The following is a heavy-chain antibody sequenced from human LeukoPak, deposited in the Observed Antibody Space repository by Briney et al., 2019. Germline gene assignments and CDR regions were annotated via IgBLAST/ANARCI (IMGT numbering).Heavy chain of an antibody. D-gene: IGHD6-19*01. Sequence: SETLSLTRTVSGGSISSSRDYWGWIRQPPGKGLEWIGSIYYSGSTYYNPSLKSRVTISVDTSKNQFSLKLSSVTAADTAVYYCARHVEIAVAGPIDYWGQGTLVTVSS. CDR3: ARHVEIAVAGPIDY. J-gene: IGHJ4*02. V-gene: IGHV4-39*01. CDR2: IYYSGST. CDR1: GGSISSSRDY.